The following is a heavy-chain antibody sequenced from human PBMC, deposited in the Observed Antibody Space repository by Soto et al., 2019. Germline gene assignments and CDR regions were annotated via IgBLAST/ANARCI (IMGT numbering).Heavy chain of an antibody. Sequence: GGSLRLSCAASGFTFSSYAMSWVRQAPGRGLEWVSAISGSGGSTYYADSVKGRFTISRDNSKNTLYLQMNSLRAEDTAVYYCARHKTSVNWFDPWGQGTLVTVSS. D-gene: IGHD2-2*01. V-gene: IGHV3-23*01. CDR2: ISGSGGST. CDR1: GFTFSSYA. J-gene: IGHJ5*02. CDR3: ARHKTSVNWFDP.